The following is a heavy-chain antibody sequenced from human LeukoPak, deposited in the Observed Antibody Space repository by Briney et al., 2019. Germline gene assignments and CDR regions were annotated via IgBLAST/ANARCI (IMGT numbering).Heavy chain of an antibody. CDR2: IGPTGSDR. CDR3: ATETNGRHYDY. D-gene: IGHD1-14*01. CDR1: GLTFSTSG. J-gene: IGHJ4*02. V-gene: IGHV3-21*06. Sequence: GGSLRLACTASGLTFSTSGFNWVRQAPGKGLEWVASIGPTGSDRYHADSIKGRFTISRDNANNFLYLQMNSLRAEDTAVYYCATETNGRHYDYWGQGTLLTVSS.